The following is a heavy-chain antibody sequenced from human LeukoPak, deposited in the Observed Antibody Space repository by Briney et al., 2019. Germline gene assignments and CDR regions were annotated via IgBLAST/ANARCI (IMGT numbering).Heavy chain of an antibody. CDR3: ARVELGYYYDY. D-gene: IGHD3-22*01. CDR2: INHSGST. J-gene: IGHJ4*02. V-gene: IGHV4-34*01. Sequence: SETLSLTCAVYGGSFSGCYWSWIRQPPGEGLEWIGEINHSGSTNYNPSLKSRVTISVDTSKNQFSLKLSSVTAADTAVYYCARVELGYYYDYWGQGTLVTVSS. CDR1: GGSFSGCY.